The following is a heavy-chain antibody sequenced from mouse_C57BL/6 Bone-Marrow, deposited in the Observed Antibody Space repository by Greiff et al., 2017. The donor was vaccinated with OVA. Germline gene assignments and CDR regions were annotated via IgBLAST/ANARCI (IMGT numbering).Heavy chain of an antibody. V-gene: IGHV14-4*01. Sequence: VHVKQSGAELVRPGASVKLSCTASGFNIKDDYMHWVKQRPEQGLEWIGWIDPENGDTEYASKFQGKATITADTSSNTAYLQLSSLTSEDTAVYYCTRPTVVANYFDYWGQGTTLTVSS. CDR2: IDPENGDT. J-gene: IGHJ2*01. CDR1: GFNIKDDY. CDR3: TRPTVVANYFDY. D-gene: IGHD1-1*01.